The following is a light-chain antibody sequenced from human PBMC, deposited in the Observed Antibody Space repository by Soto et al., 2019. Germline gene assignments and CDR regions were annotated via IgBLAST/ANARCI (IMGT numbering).Light chain of an antibody. V-gene: IGKV1-39*01. J-gene: IGKJ4*01. CDR1: HSISNY. CDR2: AAS. CDR3: QQSYNAPLT. Sequence: DIPMTQSPSSLSASVGDRVTITCRASHSISNYLNWYQHKAGKAPKLLIHAASSLQSGVPSRFTGSGSGTDHTLTISSLQSDDFATYYCQQSYNAPLTFGGGTKVEIK.